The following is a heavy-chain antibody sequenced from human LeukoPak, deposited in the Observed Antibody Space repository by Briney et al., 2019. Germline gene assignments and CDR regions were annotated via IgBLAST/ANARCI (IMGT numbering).Heavy chain of an antibody. CDR1: GACISSYY. D-gene: IGHD4-23*01. CDR3: ARARYGGNSEGYFDL. J-gene: IGHJ2*01. V-gene: IGHV4-59*01. CDR2: IYYSGST. Sequence: SETLSLTCAVSGACISSYYWSWIRRPPGKGLEWIAFIYYSGSTKYNPSLKSRVTISVDTSKNQFSLKLSSVTAADTAVYYCARARYGGNSEGYFDLWGRGTLVTVSS.